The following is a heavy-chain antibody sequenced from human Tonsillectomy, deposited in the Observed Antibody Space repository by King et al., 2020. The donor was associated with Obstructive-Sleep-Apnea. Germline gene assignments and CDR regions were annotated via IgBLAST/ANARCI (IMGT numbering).Heavy chain of an antibody. J-gene: IGHJ4*02. Sequence: QLVQSGAEVKKPGASVKVSCKASGYTFTGYYMHWVRQAPGQGLEWMGWINPNSGGTNHAQKFQGRVTMTRDTSISIAYMELSRLRSDDTAVDYCARDGSSGWYDCWGQGTLVTVSS. V-gene: IGHV1-2*02. CDR1: GYTFTGYY. D-gene: IGHD6-19*01. CDR2: INPNSGGT. CDR3: ARDGSSGWYDC.